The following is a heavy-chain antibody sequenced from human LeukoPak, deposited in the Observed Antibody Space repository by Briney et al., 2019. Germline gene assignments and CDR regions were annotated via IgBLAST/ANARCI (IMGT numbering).Heavy chain of an antibody. CDR3: AAYYYDSSGYLSWFDP. CDR1: GGSISSGGYY. V-gene: IGHV4-31*03. Sequence: KSSETLSLTCTVSGGSISSGGYYWSWIRQHPGKGLEWIGYIYYSGSTYYNPSLKSRVTISVDTSKNQFSLKLSSVTAADTAVYYCAAYYYDSSGYLSWFDPWGQGTLVTVSS. D-gene: IGHD3-22*01. CDR2: IYYSGST. J-gene: IGHJ5*02.